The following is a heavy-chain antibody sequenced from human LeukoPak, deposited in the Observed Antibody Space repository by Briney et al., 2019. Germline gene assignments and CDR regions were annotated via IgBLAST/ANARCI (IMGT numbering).Heavy chain of an antibody. CDR3: ARLDRSGYFDY. CDR2: IYPSDSDT. V-gene: IGHV5-51*01. CDR1: GYSFTSYG. J-gene: IGHJ4*02. Sequence: GESLKISCKGSGYSFTSYGIGWVRQMPGKGLEWMGIIYPSDSDTRYSPSFQGQNTVSIDKSISTAFLQWSSLKASDTAMYYCARLDRSGYFDYWGQGTLVTVSS. D-gene: IGHD2-2*03.